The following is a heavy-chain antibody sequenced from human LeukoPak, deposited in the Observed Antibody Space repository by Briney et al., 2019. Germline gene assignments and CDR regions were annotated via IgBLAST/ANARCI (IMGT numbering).Heavy chain of an antibody. CDR2: ISYSGST. J-gene: IGHJ4*02. CDR1: GGSISSGLYY. CDR3: ARDGRAGSLFAY. Sequence: SETLSLTCTVSGGSISSGLYYWSWIRQSAGKGLEWVGYISYSGSTNYNPSLKSRVTISVDTSKNQFSLKLSSVTAADTAIYYCARDGRAGSLFAYWGQGTLVTVSS. V-gene: IGHV4-61*10. D-gene: IGHD6-19*01.